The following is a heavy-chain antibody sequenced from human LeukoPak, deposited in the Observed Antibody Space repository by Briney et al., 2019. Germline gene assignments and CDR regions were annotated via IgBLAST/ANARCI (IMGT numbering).Heavy chain of an antibody. CDR2: ISFDGSER. J-gene: IGHJ4*02. CDR3: AKDREGRGYNYGTYFDY. V-gene: IGHV3-30*18. Sequence: GGSLRLSCAASAFTFSSYGMHWVRQAPGEGLEWVASISFDGSERYYGDSVKGRFTISRDNSRNTLYLKINTLSAEDTAVYYCAKDREGRGYNYGTYFDYWSQGTMLTVTS. D-gene: IGHD5-18*01. CDR1: AFTFSSYG.